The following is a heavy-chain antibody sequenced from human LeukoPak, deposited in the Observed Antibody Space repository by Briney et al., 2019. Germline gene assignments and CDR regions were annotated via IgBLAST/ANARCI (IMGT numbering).Heavy chain of an antibody. J-gene: IGHJ4*02. Sequence: GGSLRLSCAASGLTFRTLGMHWVRQAPGKGLKWVASIFYDGTKKYNVDSVRGRFTISRDNSKNTLYLQMNSLSAEDTAVYYCATDGPPEEVVGATFDHWGQGVRVIVSS. D-gene: IGHD2-15*01. CDR1: GLTFRTLG. V-gene: IGHV3-33*03. CDR3: ATDGPPEEVVGATFDH. CDR2: IFYDGTKK.